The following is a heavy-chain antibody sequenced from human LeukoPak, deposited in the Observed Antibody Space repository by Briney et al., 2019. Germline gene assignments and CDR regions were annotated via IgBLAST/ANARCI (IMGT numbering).Heavy chain of an antibody. CDR3: ARWDGYSSSPDY. J-gene: IGHJ4*02. D-gene: IGHD6-13*01. V-gene: IGHV1-2*02. CDR1: GYSLTGYY. Sequence: ASVKVSCKASGYSLTGYYMHWLRQAPGQGLEWMGWINPNSGDTGYAQKFQGRVTMTRDMSISTIYMELPRLRSDDTALYYCARWDGYSSSPDYWGQGTLVTVSS. CDR2: INPNSGDT.